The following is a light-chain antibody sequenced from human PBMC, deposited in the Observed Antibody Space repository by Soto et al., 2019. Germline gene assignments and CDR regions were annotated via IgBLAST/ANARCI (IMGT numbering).Light chain of an antibody. J-gene: IGLJ3*02. CDR2: DDI. CDR1: RSDVGGHNL. V-gene: IGLV2-23*01. Sequence: QSALTQPASVSGSPGQSITISCTGTRSDVGGHNLVSRYQQHPGKAPTLMIYDDIKRPSGVSPRFSGSKSGNTASLTISGLQAEDEADYFCCSYAGSISWVFGGGTKLTVL. CDR3: CSYAGSISWV.